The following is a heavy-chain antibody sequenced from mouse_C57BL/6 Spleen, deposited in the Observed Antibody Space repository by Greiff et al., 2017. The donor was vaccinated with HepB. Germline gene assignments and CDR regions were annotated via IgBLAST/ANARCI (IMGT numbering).Heavy chain of an antibody. Sequence: QVQLQQPGAELVKPGASVKMSCKASGYTFTSYWITWVKQRPGQGLEWIGDIYPGSGSTNYNDKFKSKATLTVDTSSSTAYMQLSSLTSEDSTVYYCARRGGYYGKDYWYFDVWGTRTTVTVSS. CDR1: GYTFTSYW. CDR3: ARRGGYYGKDYWYFDV. J-gene: IGHJ1*03. CDR2: IYPGSGST. V-gene: IGHV1-55*01. D-gene: IGHD2-1*01.